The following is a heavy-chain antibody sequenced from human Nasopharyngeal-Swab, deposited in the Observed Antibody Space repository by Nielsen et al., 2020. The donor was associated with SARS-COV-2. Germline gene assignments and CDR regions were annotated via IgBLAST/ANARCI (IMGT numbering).Heavy chain of an antibody. Sequence: ASVKVSCKASGYSFRSYGINWVRQAPGQGLEWMGWISVYTADRNFAEKFQGRISMTTDTSTTTAYMELSNLRSDDTAVYYCARDVEEWLVVPSLPFDYWGQGTQVTVSS. V-gene: IGHV1-18*01. J-gene: IGHJ4*02. D-gene: IGHD5-18*01. CDR3: ARDVEEWLVVPSLPFDY. CDR1: GYSFRSYG. CDR2: ISVYTADR.